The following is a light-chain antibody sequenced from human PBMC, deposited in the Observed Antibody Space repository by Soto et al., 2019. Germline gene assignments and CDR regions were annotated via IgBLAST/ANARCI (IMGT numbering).Light chain of an antibody. Sequence: QSALTQPPSASGSLGQSVTIPCTGTSSDVGDYNYVSWYQQHPGKVPKLMIYEVSKRPSGVPDRFSGSKSGNTASLTVSGLQAEDEADYYCAAWDDSLSGHVVFGGGTKLTVL. V-gene: IGLV2-8*01. CDR1: SSDVGDYNY. J-gene: IGLJ2*01. CDR3: AAWDDSLSGHVV. CDR2: EVS.